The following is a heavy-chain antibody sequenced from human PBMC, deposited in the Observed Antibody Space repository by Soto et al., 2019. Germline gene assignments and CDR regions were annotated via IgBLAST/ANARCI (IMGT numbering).Heavy chain of an antibody. Sequence: GGSLRLSCAASGFTFSSYAMSWVRQAPGKGLEWVSAISGSGGSTYYADSVKGRFTISRDNSKNTLYLQMNSLRAEDTAVYYCAKGLRTRFLEWLLYTSFDYWGQGTLVTVSS. D-gene: IGHD3-3*01. V-gene: IGHV3-23*01. CDR3: AKGLRTRFLEWLLYTSFDY. J-gene: IGHJ4*02. CDR1: GFTFSSYA. CDR2: ISGSGGST.